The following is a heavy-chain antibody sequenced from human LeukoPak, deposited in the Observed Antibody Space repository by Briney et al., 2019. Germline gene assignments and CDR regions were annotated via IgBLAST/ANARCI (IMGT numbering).Heavy chain of an antibody. CDR2: IYPGDSDT. CDR3: ARGIATAAVTKFDY. V-gene: IGHV5-51*01. Sequence: GESLKISFKGSGYRFTNYWIGWVRQMPGKGLEWMGIIYPGDSDTRYNPSFQGQVTISADKSISTAYLQWSSLKASDTAIYYCARGIATAAVTKFDYWGQGTLVTVSS. CDR1: GYRFTNYW. D-gene: IGHD6-13*01. J-gene: IGHJ4*02.